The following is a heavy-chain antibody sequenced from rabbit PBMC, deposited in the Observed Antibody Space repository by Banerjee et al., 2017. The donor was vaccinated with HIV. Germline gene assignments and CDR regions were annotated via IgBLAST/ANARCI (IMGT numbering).Heavy chain of an antibody. CDR3: ARDAGYAGSNL. V-gene: IGHV1S45*01. J-gene: IGHJ4*01. D-gene: IGHD4-2*01. CDR1: AFSFSNKYV. CDR2: INTSSGNA. Sequence: QEQLEESGGDLVKPGASLTLTCTASAFSFSNKYVMCWVRQTPGKGLEWIACINTSSGNAVYANWAKGRFTISKTSSTTVTLQMTSLTAADTATYFCARDAGYAGSNLWGPGTLVTVS.